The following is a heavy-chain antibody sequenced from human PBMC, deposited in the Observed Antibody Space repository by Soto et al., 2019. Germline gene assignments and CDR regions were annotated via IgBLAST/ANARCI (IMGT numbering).Heavy chain of an antibody. D-gene: IGHD3-3*01. V-gene: IGHV1-69*13. CDR3: ARAIKGPQKYDFWSGYLTWSGMIYYYGMDV. Sequence: ASVKVSCKASGGTFSSYAISWVRQAPGQGLEWMGGIIPIFGTANYAQKFQGRVTITADDSTSPAYRELGSLRSEDTAVYYCARAIKGPQKYDFWSGYLTWSGMIYYYGMDVWGQGTTVTVSS. J-gene: IGHJ6*02. CDR2: IIPIFGTA. CDR1: GGTFSSYA.